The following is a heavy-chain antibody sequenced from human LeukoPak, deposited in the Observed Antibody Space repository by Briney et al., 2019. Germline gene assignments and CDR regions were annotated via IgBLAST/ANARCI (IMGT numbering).Heavy chain of an antibody. Sequence: GGSLRLSCSASGFTFSTYAMSWVRQPPGKGLEWVSAIRGSGDSTYYAESVKGWFTISRDNSKNTLYLQMNSLRAEDTAVYYCAKRFRGTSGLYYFDSWGQGTLVTVSS. J-gene: IGHJ4*02. D-gene: IGHD2/OR15-2a*01. V-gene: IGHV3-23*01. CDR2: IRGSGDST. CDR1: GFTFSTYA. CDR3: AKRFRGTSGLYYFDS.